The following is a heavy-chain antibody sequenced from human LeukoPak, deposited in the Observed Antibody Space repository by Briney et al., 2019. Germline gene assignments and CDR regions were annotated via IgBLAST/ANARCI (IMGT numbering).Heavy chain of an antibody. CDR1: GGSISSYY. J-gene: IGHJ5*02. CDR2: IYTSGST. D-gene: IGHD1-26*01. CDR3: ARSLVGAKFWFDP. V-gene: IGHV4-4*07. Sequence: SETLSLTCTVSGGSISSYYWSWVRQPAGKGLEWIGRIYTSGSTNYNPSLNSRVTMSLDTSKNQFSLKLTSVSAADTSVYFCARSLVGAKFWFDPWGQGTLVTVSS.